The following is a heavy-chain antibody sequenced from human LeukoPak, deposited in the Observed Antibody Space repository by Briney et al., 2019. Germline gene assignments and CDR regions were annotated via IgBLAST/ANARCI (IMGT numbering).Heavy chain of an antibody. V-gene: IGHV3-21*01. CDR3: ARGGLGAAFDI. CDR2: ISSSSSYI. D-gene: IGHD1-26*01. J-gene: IGHJ3*02. CDR1: GFPFSRHH. Sequence: GGSLRLSCSASGFPFSRHHMTWVRPAPGKGLEWVSSISSSSSYIYYADSVKGRFTISRDNAKNSLYLQMNSLRAEDTAVYYCARGGLGAAFDIWGQGTMVTVSS.